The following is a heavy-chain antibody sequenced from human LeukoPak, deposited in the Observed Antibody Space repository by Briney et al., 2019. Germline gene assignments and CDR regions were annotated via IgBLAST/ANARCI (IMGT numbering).Heavy chain of an antibody. CDR1: GGTFSSYA. Sequence: GSSVKVSCKASGGTFSSYAISWVRQAPGQGLEWMGGIIPIFGRANYAQKFQGRVTITADESTSTAYMELSSLRSEDTAVYYCAQGFFSGYSYGWCFDYWGQGTLVTVSS. CDR2: IIPIFGRA. D-gene: IGHD5-18*01. J-gene: IGHJ4*02. CDR3: AQGFFSGYSYGWCFDY. V-gene: IGHV1-69*01.